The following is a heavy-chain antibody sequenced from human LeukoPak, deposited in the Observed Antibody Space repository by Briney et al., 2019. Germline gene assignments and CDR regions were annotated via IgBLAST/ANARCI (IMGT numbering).Heavy chain of an antibody. CDR3: TRGGCSSTSCHYYYYYGMDV. CDR2: IRSKAYGGTT. Sequence: GGSLRLSCAASGFTFSRYWMTWVRQAPGKGLEWVGFIRSKAYGGTTEYAASVKGRFTISRDDSKSIAYLQMNSLKTEDTAVYYCTRGGCSSTSCHYYYYYGMDVWGQGTTVTVSS. J-gene: IGHJ6*02. V-gene: IGHV3-49*04. CDR1: GFTFSRYW. D-gene: IGHD2-2*01.